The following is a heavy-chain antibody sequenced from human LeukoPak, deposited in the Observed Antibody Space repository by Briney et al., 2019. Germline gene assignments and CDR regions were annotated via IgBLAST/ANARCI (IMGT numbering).Heavy chain of an antibody. D-gene: IGHD6-19*01. CDR3: TKGVNSGSIDY. J-gene: IGHJ4*02. V-gene: IGHV3-23*01. CDR2: ISGSGGST. Sequence: PGGSLRLSCSASGFTFSNYAMSWVRKASGKGPEWVSSISGSGGSTYYAASVRGRFTISRDNSKNTVSLQMNSLRGEDTALYYCTKGVNSGSIDYWGQGTLVTVSS. CDR1: GFTFSNYA.